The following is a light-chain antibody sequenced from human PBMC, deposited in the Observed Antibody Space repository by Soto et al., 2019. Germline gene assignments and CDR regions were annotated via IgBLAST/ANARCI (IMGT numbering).Light chain of an antibody. CDR3: QQYNSYSRT. J-gene: IGKJ4*01. CDR2: DAS. V-gene: IGKV1-5*01. CDR1: QSISSW. Sequence: DIQMTQSPSTLSASVGDRVTITCRASQSISSWLAWYQQKPGKAPKLLIYDASSLESGVPSRFSGSGSGTEFTLNISSLQPADLATYYCQQYNSYSRTFGGGTKVEIK.